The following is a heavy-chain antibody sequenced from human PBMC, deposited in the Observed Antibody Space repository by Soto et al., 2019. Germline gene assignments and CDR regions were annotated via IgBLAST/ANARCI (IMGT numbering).Heavy chain of an antibody. CDR1: GDSIITTNYY. J-gene: IGHJ6*02. CDR3: PRLPAV. CDR2: IYYSGTT. V-gene: IGHV4-39*01. Sequence: PSETLSLTCTVSGDSIITTNYYWGWIRQPPGKGLEWIGNIYYSGTTYYNPSLKSRVTISVDTSKNQFSLKLSSVTAADTAVYYRPRLPAVWGQGTTVTVSS.